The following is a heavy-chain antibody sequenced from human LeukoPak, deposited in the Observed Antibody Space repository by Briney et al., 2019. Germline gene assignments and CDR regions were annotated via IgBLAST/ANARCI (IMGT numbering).Heavy chain of an antibody. CDR3: ARGYDSSGYLYGY. CDR2: IYYSGST. D-gene: IGHD3-22*01. J-gene: IGHJ4*02. CDR1: GGSISSYY. Sequence: SETLSLTCTVSGGSISSYYWSWIRQPPGKGLEWIGYIYYSGSTNYNLSLKSRVTISVDTSKNQFSLKLSSVTAADTAVYYCARGYDSSGYLYGYWGQGTLVTVSS. V-gene: IGHV4-59*01.